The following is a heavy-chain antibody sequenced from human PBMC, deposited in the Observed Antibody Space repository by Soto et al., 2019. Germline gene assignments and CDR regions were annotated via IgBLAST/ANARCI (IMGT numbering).Heavy chain of an antibody. J-gene: IGHJ5*02. CDR3: ARGYSSSPNWFAP. CDR1: GFTISSYW. D-gene: IGHD6-6*01. CDR2: IKHDGSAK. V-gene: IGHV3-7*03. Sequence: EVQLVESGGGLVQPGGSLRLSCAVSGFTISSYWMSWVRQAPGKGLEWVANIKHDGSAKYYVDSVKGRFAISKDNAKNSLSLQMHSVRAEDTAVYYCARGYSSSPNWFAPWGQGTLVTVFS.